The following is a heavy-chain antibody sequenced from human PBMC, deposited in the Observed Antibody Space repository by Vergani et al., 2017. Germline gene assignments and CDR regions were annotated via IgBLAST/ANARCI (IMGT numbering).Heavy chain of an antibody. Sequence: QVQLVESGGGLVKPGGSLRLSCAASGFTFSDYYMSWIRQAPGKGLEWVSYISSSGSTIYYADSVKGRFTISRDNAKNSLYLQMNSLRAEDTAVYYCARDLPDYYDSSGYYLYYYYGMDVWGQGTTVTVSS. J-gene: IGHJ6*02. CDR2: ISSSGSTI. V-gene: IGHV3-11*01. CDR3: ARDLPDYYDSSGYYLYYYYGMDV. D-gene: IGHD3-22*01. CDR1: GFTFSDYY.